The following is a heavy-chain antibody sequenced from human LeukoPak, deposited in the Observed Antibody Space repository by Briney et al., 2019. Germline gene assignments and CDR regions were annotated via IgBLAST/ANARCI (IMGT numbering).Heavy chain of an antibody. CDR2: IKQDGSEK. CDR3: ARNFWSGYFGRLDY. CDR1: GFTFSSYW. Sequence: AGGSLRLSCAASGFTFSSYWISWVRQAPGKGLEWVANIKQDGSEKYYVDSVKGRFTISRDNAKNTLYLQMNSLRAEDTAVYYCARNFWSGYFGRLDYWGQGTLVTVSS. J-gene: IGHJ4*02. D-gene: IGHD3-3*01. V-gene: IGHV3-7*01.